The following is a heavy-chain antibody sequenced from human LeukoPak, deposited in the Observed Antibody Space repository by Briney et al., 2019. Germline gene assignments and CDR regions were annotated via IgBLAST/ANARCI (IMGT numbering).Heavy chain of an antibody. Sequence: GGSLRLSCAASGFTFDDYGMSWVRQAPGKGLEWVAGINWNSGSTGYADSVKGRFTISRDNAKNSLYLQMNSLRAEDTAVYYCASTTVTSTTAYYYGMDVWGQGTTVTVSS. D-gene: IGHD4-17*01. CDR2: INWNSGST. CDR1: GFTFDDYG. V-gene: IGHV3-20*04. J-gene: IGHJ6*02. CDR3: ASTTVTSTTAYYYGMDV.